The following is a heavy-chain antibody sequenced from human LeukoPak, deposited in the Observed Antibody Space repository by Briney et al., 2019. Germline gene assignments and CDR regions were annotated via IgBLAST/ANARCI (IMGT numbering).Heavy chain of an antibody. V-gene: IGHV1-69*13. D-gene: IGHD3-10*01. CDR1: GYTFTSYY. CDR2: IIPIFGTA. CDR3: ATSGSSGYFDY. J-gene: IGHJ4*02. Sequence: SVKVSCKASGYTFTSYYMHWVRQAPGQGLEWMGGIIPIFGTANYAQKFQGRVTITADESTSTAYMELSSLRSEDTAVYYCATSGSSGYFDYWGQGTLVTVSS.